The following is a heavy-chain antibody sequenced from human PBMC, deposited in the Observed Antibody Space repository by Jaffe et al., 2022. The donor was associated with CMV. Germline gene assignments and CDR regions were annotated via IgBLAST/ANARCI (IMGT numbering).Heavy chain of an antibody. Sequence: QLQLQESGPGLVKPSETLSLTCTVSGGSISSSSYYWGWIRQPPGKGLEWIGSIYYSGSTYYNPSLKSRVTISVDTSKNQFSLKLSSVTAADTAVYYCASRYCSGGSCYLGAFDIWGQGTMVTVSS. CDR2: IYYSGST. J-gene: IGHJ3*02. CDR1: GGSISSSSYY. CDR3: ASRYCSGGSCYLGAFDI. D-gene: IGHD2-15*01. V-gene: IGHV4-39*01.